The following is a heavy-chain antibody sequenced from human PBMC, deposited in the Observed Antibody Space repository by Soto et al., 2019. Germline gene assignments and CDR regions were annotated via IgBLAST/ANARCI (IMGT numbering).Heavy chain of an antibody. CDR2: IIPIFGTA. CDR3: ARGPNYYDSSGYSLPDY. J-gene: IGHJ4*02. CDR1: GGTFSSYA. Sequence: QVQLVQSGAEVKKPGSSVKVSCKASGGTFSSYAISWVRQAPGQGLEWMGGIIPIFGTANYAQKFQGTVTITADESTSTAYMELSSLRSEDTAVYYCARGPNYYDSSGYSLPDYWGQGTLVTVSS. D-gene: IGHD3-22*01. V-gene: IGHV1-69*01.